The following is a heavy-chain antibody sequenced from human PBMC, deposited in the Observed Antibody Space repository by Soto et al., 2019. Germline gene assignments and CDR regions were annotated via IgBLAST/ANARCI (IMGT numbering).Heavy chain of an antibody. D-gene: IGHD3-9*01. J-gene: IGHJ4*02. Sequence: ASVKVSCKTSGYTFTTIFLHWVRQAPGQRLEWMGWINAGNGNTKYSQKFQGRVTITRDTSASTAYMELSSLRSEDTAVYYCARDPLYYDILTGYHYWGQGTLVTVSS. V-gene: IGHV1-3*01. CDR3: ARDPLYYDILTGYHY. CDR2: INAGNGNT. CDR1: GYTFTTIF.